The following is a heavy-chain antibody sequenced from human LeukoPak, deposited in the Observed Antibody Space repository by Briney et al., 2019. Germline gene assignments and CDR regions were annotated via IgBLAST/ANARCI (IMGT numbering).Heavy chain of an antibody. Sequence: SETLSLTCTVSGGSISSGSYYWGWIRQPPGKGLEWIGSIYYSGSTYYNPSLKSRVTISVDTSKNQFSLKLSSVTAADTAVYYCARGSRGYPYYYGMDVWGQGTTVTVSS. D-gene: IGHD5-18*01. CDR3: ARGSRGYPYYYGMDV. CDR2: IYYSGST. V-gene: IGHV4-39*01. CDR1: GGSISSGSYY. J-gene: IGHJ6*02.